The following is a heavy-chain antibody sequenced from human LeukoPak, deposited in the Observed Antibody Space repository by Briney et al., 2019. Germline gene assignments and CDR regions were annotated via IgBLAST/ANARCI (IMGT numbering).Heavy chain of an antibody. J-gene: IGHJ4*02. Sequence: GGSLRLSCAGSGFTFSNHAMSWVRQAPGQGLEWESSISGSGTNTYYAASVKGRFTISRDNSKNTLYLQVSSLRAEDRAIYYCGKGGLPDIVVVIAAPPAYWGQGTPVTVSS. CDR3: GKGGLPDIVVVIAAPPAY. D-gene: IGHD2-15*01. V-gene: IGHV3-23*01. CDR2: ISGSGTNT. CDR1: GFTFSNHA.